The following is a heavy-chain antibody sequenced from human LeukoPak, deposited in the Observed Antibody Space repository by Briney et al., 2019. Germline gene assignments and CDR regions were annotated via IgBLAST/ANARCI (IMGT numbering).Heavy chain of an antibody. J-gene: IGHJ4*02. CDR2: ICHSGST. Sequence: SETLSLTCAVSGGSISSGGYSWSWIRQPPGKGLEWIGYICHSGSTYYNPSLKSRVTISVDTSKNQFSLKLSSVTAAGTAVYYCARVKLYYFDYWGQGTLVTVSS. V-gene: IGHV4-30-2*05. CDR1: GGSISSGGYS. D-gene: IGHD3-10*01. CDR3: ARVKLYYFDY.